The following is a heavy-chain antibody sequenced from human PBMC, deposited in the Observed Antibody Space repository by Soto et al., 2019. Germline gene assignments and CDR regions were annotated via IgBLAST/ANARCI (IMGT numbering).Heavy chain of an antibody. D-gene: IGHD3-22*01. CDR1: GFTFSSYS. V-gene: IGHV3-21*01. CDR2: ISSSSSYI. Sequence: GGSLRLSCAASGFTFSSYSMNWVRQAPGKGLEWVSSISSSSSYIYYADSVKGRFTISRDNAKNSLYLQMNSLRAEDTAVYYCARDQKRYYYDSSGYYPNDYWGQGTLVTVSS. CDR3: ARDQKRYYYDSSGYYPNDY. J-gene: IGHJ4*02.